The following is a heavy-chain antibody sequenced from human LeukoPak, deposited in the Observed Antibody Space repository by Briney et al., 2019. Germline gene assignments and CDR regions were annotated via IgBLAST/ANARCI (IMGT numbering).Heavy chain of an antibody. D-gene: IGHD5-18*01. CDR1: GYTFTSYD. V-gene: IGHV1-8*01. J-gene: IGHJ4*02. Sequence: ASVKVSCKASGYTFTSYDINWVRQATGQGLEWMGWMNPNSGNTGYAQKFQGRVTMTRNTSISTAYMELSSLRSEDTAVYYCAKSIVDTAMVRDFDYWGQGTLVTVSS. CDR3: AKSIVDTAMVRDFDY. CDR2: MNPNSGNT.